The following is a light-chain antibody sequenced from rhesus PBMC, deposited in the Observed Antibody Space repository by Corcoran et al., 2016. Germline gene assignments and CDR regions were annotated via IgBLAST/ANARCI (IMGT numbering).Light chain of an antibody. CDR3: QHAYGPPFT. CDR2: KAS. V-gene: IGKV1-25*01. CDR1: QDIRTD. J-gene: IGKJ3*01. Sequence: DIQMTQSPSSLSASVGDRVTITCQASQDIRTDLAWYQQTPGKVPHRQIYKASPLQDGVPLRFSGSGSGTDFTLTISSLQPEDFGTLYCQHAYGPPFTFGPGTKLDF.